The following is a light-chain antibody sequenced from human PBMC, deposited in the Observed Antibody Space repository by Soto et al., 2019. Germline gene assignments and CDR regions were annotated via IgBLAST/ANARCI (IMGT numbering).Light chain of an antibody. CDR3: QQDSDWPPWT. CDR1: QSVKTK. V-gene: IGKV3-15*01. J-gene: IGKJ1*01. CDR2: GAS. Sequence: EIVMTHSPDTLSVSPGERASLSCRASQSVKTKLAWYQKKPGQPPRLLIYGASIRATGIPARFSGSGSGTEFTLTISSLQSEDVAGYYCQQDSDWPPWTFGQGTKVEIK.